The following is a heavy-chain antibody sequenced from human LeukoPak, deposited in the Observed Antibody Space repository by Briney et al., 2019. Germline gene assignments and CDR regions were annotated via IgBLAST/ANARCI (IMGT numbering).Heavy chain of an antibody. D-gene: IGHD4-23*01. CDR1: GFTFSFYW. CDR2: IKEDGSEK. J-gene: IGHJ4*02. V-gene: IGHV3-7*01. Sequence: GGSLRLSCAASGFTFSFYWMSWVRQAPGKGLEWVANIKEDGSEKYYVDSVKGRFTISRDNAKNSLYLQMNSLRAEDTAVYYCAKTSRWDFDYWGQGTLVTVSS. CDR3: AKTSRWDFDY.